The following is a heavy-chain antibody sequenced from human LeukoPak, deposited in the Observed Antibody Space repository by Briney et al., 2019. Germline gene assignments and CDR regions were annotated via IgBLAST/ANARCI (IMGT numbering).Heavy chain of an antibody. J-gene: IGHJ4*02. Sequence: ASVKVSCKASGGTFSSYAISWVRQAPGQGLEWMGGIIPIFGTANYAQKFQGRVTITADESTSTAYMELSSLRSEDTAVYYCARDRCSSTSCYIDYWGQGTLVTVSS. CDR1: GGTFSSYA. V-gene: IGHV1-69*13. CDR2: IIPIFGTA. CDR3: ARDRCSSTSCYIDY. D-gene: IGHD2-2*01.